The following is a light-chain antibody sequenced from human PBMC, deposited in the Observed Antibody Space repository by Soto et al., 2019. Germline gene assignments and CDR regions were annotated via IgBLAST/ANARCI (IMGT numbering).Light chain of an antibody. CDR2: KAS. V-gene: IGKV1-5*03. CDR3: QQYNSYWT. CDR1: QSISSW. J-gene: IGKJ1*01. Sequence: DIQMTQSPSPLSASVGDRVTITCRASQSISSWLAWYQQKPGKAPKLLIYKASSLESGVPSRFSGSGSGTEFTLTISSLQPEDFATYYCQQYNSYWTFGQGTRWIS.